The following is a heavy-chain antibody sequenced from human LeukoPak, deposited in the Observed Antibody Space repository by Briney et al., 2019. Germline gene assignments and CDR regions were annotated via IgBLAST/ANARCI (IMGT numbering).Heavy chain of an antibody. CDR3: ARGVSSGSGWFDP. CDR1: GGSISSDSYY. D-gene: IGHD6-19*01. Sequence: SQTLSLTCTVSGGSISSDSYYWSWIRQPAGKGLEWIGRIYTSGNTNYNPSLKSRVTISVDTSKNQFSLKLSPVTAADTAVYYCARGVSSGSGWFDPWGQGTLVTVSS. V-gene: IGHV4-61*02. CDR2: IYTSGNT. J-gene: IGHJ5*02.